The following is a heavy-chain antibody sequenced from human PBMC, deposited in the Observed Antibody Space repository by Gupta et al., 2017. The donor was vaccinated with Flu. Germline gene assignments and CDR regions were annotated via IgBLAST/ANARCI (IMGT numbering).Heavy chain of an antibody. CDR3: ARDPALTGIAVAMYYFDY. V-gene: IGHV1-2*02. D-gene: IGHD6-19*01. J-gene: IGHJ4*02. CDR2: INPNSGGT. Sequence: EWMGWINPNSGGTNYAQKFQGRVTMTRDTSISTAYMELSRLRSDDTAVYYCARDPALTGIAVAMYYFDYWGQGTLVTVSS.